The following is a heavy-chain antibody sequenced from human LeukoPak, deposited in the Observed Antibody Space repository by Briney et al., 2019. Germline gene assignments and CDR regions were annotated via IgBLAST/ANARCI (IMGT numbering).Heavy chain of an antibody. CDR2: IYYSGTT. D-gene: IGHD3-10*01. J-gene: IGHJ4*02. CDR3: ARGETPGSFFDY. CDR1: GGSISNYY. V-gene: IGHV4-59*01. Sequence: SETLSLTCTVSGGSISNYYWNWIRQPPGKGLELIGYIYYSGTTNYNPSLKSRVSMSVDTSKNQFSLKLSSVTAADTAVYYCARGETPGSFFDYWGQGTLVTVSS.